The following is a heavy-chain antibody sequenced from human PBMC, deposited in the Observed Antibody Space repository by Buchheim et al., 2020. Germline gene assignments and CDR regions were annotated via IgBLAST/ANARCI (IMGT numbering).Heavy chain of an antibody. CDR1: GGSISSGGYY. V-gene: IGHV4-31*03. CDR2: IYYSGIT. J-gene: IGHJ6*02. Sequence: QVQLQESGPGLVKPSQTLSLTCTVSGGSISSGGYYWSWIRQHPGKGLEWLGYIYYSGITYYNPSLKSRVTISVDTSKNQFSMRLSSVTAADSAVYYCARDRRRRVVDVWGQGTT. CDR3: ARDRRRRVVDV. D-gene: IGHD2-15*01.